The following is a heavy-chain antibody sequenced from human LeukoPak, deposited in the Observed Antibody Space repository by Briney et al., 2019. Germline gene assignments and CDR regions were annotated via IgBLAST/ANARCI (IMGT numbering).Heavy chain of an antibody. CDR3: ARDINSGYSSFGFDP. CDR2: IYYSGST. J-gene: IGHJ5*02. CDR1: GGSISSYY. V-gene: IGHV4-59*01. Sequence: SETLSLTCTVSGGSISSYYWSWIRQPPGKGLEWIGYIYYSGSTNYNPSLKSRVTISVDTSKNQFSLKLSSVTAADTAVYYCARDINSGYSSFGFDPWGQGTLVTVSS. D-gene: IGHD6-19*01.